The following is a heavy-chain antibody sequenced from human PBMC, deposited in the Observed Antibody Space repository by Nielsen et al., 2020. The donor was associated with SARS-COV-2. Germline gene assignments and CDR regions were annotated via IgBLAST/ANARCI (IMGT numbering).Heavy chain of an antibody. CDR2: INPSGGST. Sequence: ASVKVSCKASGYTFTSYYMHWVRQAPGQGLEWMGIINPSGGSTSYAQKFQGRVTMTRDTSTSTVYMELSSLRSEDTAVYYCARDLLAAAGTGSAFDIWGQGTMVTVSS. V-gene: IGHV1-46*01. J-gene: IGHJ3*02. D-gene: IGHD6-13*01. CDR3: ARDLLAAAGTGSAFDI. CDR1: GYTFTSYY.